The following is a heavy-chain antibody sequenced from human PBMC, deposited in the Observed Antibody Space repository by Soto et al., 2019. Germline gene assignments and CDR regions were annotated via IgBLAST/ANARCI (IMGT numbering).Heavy chain of an antibody. D-gene: IGHD2-2*01. J-gene: IGHJ5*02. CDR3: ARELVVPAAILNWFDP. V-gene: IGHV4-38-2*02. CDR1: GYSISSGYY. CDR2: IYHSGST. Sequence: SETLSLTCAVSGYSISSGYYWGWIRQPPGKGLEWIGSIYHSGSTYYNPSLKSRVTISVDTSKNQFSLKLSSVTAADTAVYYCARELVVPAAILNWFDPWGQGTLGTVSS.